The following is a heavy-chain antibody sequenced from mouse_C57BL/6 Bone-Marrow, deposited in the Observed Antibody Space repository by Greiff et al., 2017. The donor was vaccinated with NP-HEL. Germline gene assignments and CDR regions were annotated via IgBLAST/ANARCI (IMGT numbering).Heavy chain of an antibody. CDR3: AREGTGTWDFDV. CDR1: GYTFTNYW. Sequence: QVQLQQSGAELVRPGTSVKMSCKASGYTFTNYWIGWAKQRPGHGLEWIGDIYPGGGYTNYNEKFKGKATLTADKSSSTAYMQFSSLTSEDSAIYYCAREGTGTWDFDVWGTGPRSPSPQ. J-gene: IGHJ1*03. D-gene: IGHD4-1*01. V-gene: IGHV1-63*01. CDR2: IYPGGGYT.